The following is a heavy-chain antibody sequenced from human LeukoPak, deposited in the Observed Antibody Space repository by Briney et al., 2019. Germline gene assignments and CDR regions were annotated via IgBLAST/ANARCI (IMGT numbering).Heavy chain of an antibody. CDR2: ISYDGSNK. V-gene: IGHV3-30*03. CDR1: GFTFSSYG. Sequence: GRSLRLSCAASGFTFSSYGMHWVRQAPGKGLEWVAVISYDGSNKYYADSVKGRFTISRDNSKNTLYLQMNSLRAEDTAIYYCARSGIYDYWGQGTLVTVSS. CDR3: ARSGIYDY. J-gene: IGHJ4*02. D-gene: IGHD3-3*01.